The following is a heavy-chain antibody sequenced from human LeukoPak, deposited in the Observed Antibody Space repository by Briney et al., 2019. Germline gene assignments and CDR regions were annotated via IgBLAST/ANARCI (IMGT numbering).Heavy chain of an antibody. V-gene: IGHV1-69*04. CDR1: GGTFNSYA. CDR3: ARDAEYSGSYLVDY. Sequence: SVKVSCKASGGTFNSYAVSWVRQASGQGLEWMGRIIPILRIANYAQKFQGRVTITADKSTSTTYMELSSLRSEDTAVYYCARDAEYSGSYLVDYWGQGTLVTVSS. D-gene: IGHD1-26*01. CDR2: IIPILRIA. J-gene: IGHJ4*02.